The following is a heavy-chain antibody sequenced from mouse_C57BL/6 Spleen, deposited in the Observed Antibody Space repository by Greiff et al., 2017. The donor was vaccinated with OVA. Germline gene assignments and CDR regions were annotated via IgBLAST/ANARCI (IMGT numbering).Heavy chain of an antibody. J-gene: IGHJ4*01. V-gene: IGHV6-3*01. D-gene: IGHD2-5*01. CDR2: IRLKSDNYAT. CDR1: GFTFSNYW. Sequence: EVKVEESGGGLVQPGGSMKLSCVASGFTFSNYWMNWVRQSPEKGLEWVAQIRLKSDNYATHYAESVKGRFTISRDDSKSSVYLQMNNLRAEDTGIYYCTGGAYYSNYYYAMDYWGQGTSVTVSS. CDR3: TGGAYYSNYYYAMDY.